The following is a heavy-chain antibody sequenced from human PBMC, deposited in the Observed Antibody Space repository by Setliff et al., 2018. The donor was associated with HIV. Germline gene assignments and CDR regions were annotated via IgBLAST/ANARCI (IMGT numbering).Heavy chain of an antibody. CDR1: GYFFNNYG. Sequence: ASVKVSCKASGYFFNNYGIAWVRQAPGQGLEWMGWISGFNGNTNYAQILQGRVTVTTDTSTSTAYMELRSLRSDDTAVYYCARAGGFCNGATCLRGYDAFDIWGQGTTVTVSS. CDR2: ISGFNGNT. CDR3: ARAGGFCNGATCLRGYDAFDI. D-gene: IGHD2-15*01. V-gene: IGHV1-18*01. J-gene: IGHJ3*02.